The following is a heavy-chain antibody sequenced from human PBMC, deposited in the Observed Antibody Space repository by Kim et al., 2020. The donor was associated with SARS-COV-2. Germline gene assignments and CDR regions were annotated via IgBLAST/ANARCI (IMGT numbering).Heavy chain of an antibody. Sequence: GGSLRLSCAASGFTFSSYSMNWVRQAPGKGLEWVSSISSSSSYIYYADSVKGRFTISRDNAKNSLYLQMNSLRAEDTAVYYCARDREITMGPPDYFDYWGQGTLVTVSS. CDR2: ISSSSSYI. CDR1: GFTFSSYS. D-gene: IGHD3-10*01. CDR3: ARDREITMGPPDYFDY. J-gene: IGHJ4*02. V-gene: IGHV3-21*01.